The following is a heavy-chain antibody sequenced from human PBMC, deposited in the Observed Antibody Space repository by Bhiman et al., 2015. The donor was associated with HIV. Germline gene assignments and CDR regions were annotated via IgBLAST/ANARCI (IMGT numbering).Heavy chain of an antibody. Sequence: EVQLVESGGGLVQPGGSLRLSCVASGFTFSNSWMNWVRQTPGKGLEWVAIIKQDGSEKHYVDSVKGRFTISRDNAKNSLFLQMNSLRAEDTAVYYCARGPWWLLHYYLDYWGQGTLVTVSS. J-gene: IGHJ4*02. CDR3: ARGPWWLLHYYLDY. D-gene: IGHD2-15*01. V-gene: IGHV3-7*05. CDR1: GFTFSNSW. CDR2: IKQDGSEK.